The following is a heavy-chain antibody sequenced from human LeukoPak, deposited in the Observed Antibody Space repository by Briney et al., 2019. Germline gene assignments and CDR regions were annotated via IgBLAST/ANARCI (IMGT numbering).Heavy chain of an antibody. J-gene: IGHJ4*02. CDR3: TKDVVPDSGWDLDY. D-gene: IGHD6-19*01. CDR2: ISGSGHST. V-gene: IGHV3-23*01. Sequence: GGSLRLSCATSELTFSSYAMTWVRQAPGKGLEWVSSISGSGHSTYYADSVKGRFIISRDNSKNTVFLQMSSLRAEDTAIYYCTKDVVPDSGWDLDYWGQGTLVTVSS. CDR1: ELTFSSYA.